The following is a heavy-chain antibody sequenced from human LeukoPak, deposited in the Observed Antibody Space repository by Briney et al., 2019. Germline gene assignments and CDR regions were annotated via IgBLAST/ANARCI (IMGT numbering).Heavy chain of an antibody. CDR2: IYYSGST. CDR3: AKAPATSCSGVYCYPFDH. D-gene: IGHD2-15*01. V-gene: IGHV4-39*07. Sequence: PSETLSLTCTVSGGSISSSSYYWGWIRQPPGKGLEWIGSIYYSGSTYYNPSLKSRVTISVDTSKNQFSPKLSSVTAADTAVYYCAKAPATSCSGVYCYPFDHWGQGTLVTVSS. J-gene: IGHJ4*02. CDR1: GGSISSSSYY.